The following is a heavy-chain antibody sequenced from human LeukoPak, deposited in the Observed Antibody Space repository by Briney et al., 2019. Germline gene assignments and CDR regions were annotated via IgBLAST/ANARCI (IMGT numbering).Heavy chain of an antibody. CDR2: INPNSGGT. D-gene: IGHD6-6*01. V-gene: IGHV1-2*06. Sequence: ASVKVSCKASGYTFTGYYIHWLRQAPGQGLEWMGRINPNSGGTNYAQKFQGRVTMTRDTSISTAYMELSRLRSDDTAVYYCAIAAQGYFDYWGQGTLVTASS. CDR1: GYTFTGYY. J-gene: IGHJ4*02. CDR3: AIAAQGYFDY.